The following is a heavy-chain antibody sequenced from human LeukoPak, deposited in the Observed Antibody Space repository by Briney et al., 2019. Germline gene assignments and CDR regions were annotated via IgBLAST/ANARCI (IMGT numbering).Heavy chain of an antibody. CDR2: ISYDGSNK. V-gene: IGHV3-30-3*01. J-gene: IGHJ4*02. Sequence: PGRSLRLSCADSGFTFSSYAMHWVRQAPGKGLEWVAVISYDGSNKYYADSVKGRFTISRDNSKNTLYLQMNSLRAEDTAVYYCARDLYCTNGVCLPLFDYWGQGTLVTVSS. CDR3: ARDLYCTNGVCLPLFDY. D-gene: IGHD2-8*01. CDR1: GFTFSSYA.